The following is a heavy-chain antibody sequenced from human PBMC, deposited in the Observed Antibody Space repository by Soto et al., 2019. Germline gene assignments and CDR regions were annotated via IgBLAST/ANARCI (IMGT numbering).Heavy chain of an antibody. V-gene: IGHV3-7*05. CDR3: ARDMKWIQSDY. D-gene: IGHD5-18*01. CDR2: IKEDGSEK. CDR1: GGNFSSSS. J-gene: IGHJ4*02. Sequence: GGSLTLSCAASGGNFSSSSRSWVRQAPGKRLEWVANIKEDGSEKYYVESVKGRFTISRDNARNSLYLQMNSLRAEDMAVYYCARDMKWIQSDYWGQGTWVTVSS.